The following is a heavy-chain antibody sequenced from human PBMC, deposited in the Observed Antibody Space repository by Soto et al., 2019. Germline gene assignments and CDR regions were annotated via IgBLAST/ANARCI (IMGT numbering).Heavy chain of an antibody. CDR3: ARDERMAGDKSDC. J-gene: IGHJ4*02. CDR1: GFTLSSFE. D-gene: IGHD6-19*01. V-gene: IGHV3-48*03. CDR2: IAPNGFL. Sequence: EVQLVESGGALVQPGGSLRLSCTASGFTLSSFEMNWVRQAPGKGLEWVSHIAPNGFLQYRDSLRGRFTLTRDNAQNSLYLEMNSLRPEDTAVYYCARDERMAGDKSDCWGQGTLVTVSS.